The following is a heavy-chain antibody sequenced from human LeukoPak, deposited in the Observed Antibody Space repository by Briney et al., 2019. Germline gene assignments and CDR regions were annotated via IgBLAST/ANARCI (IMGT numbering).Heavy chain of an antibody. CDR2: INPNSGGT. D-gene: IGHD3-10*01. Sequence: GWINPNSGGTNYEQKFQGRVTMTRDTSISTAYMELSRLRSDDTAVYYCARDPGFGEFGFDYWGQGTLVTVSS. CDR3: ARDPGFGEFGFDY. V-gene: IGHV1-2*02. J-gene: IGHJ4*02.